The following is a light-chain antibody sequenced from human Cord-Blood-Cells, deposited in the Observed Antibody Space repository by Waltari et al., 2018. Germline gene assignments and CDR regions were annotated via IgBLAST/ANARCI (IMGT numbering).Light chain of an antibody. V-gene: IGLV3-21*04. J-gene: IGLJ2*01. CDR1: NIGSKS. CDR3: QVWDSSSDHVV. Sequence: SYVLTQPPSVSVAPGKTARITCGGTNIGSKSVHWYQQKPGQAPVLVIYYDSDRPPGIPERFSGSNSGNMATLTISRVEAGDEADYYCQVWDSSSDHVVFGGGTKLTVL. CDR2: YDS.